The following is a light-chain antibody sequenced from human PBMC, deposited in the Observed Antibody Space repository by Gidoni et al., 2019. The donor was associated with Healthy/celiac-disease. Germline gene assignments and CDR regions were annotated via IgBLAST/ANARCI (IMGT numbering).Light chain of an antibody. CDR3: QQYGSSPLT. J-gene: IGKJ4*01. Sequence: DSVLTSSPGTLSLSPGEGATLSWRASQSVSSSYLAWYQQKPGQAPRLLIYGASSRATGSPDRFSGSGSGTDFTLTISRLEPQDVAVYYCQQYGSSPLTFXGXTKVEIK. CDR1: QSVSSSY. V-gene: IGKV3-20*01. CDR2: GAS.